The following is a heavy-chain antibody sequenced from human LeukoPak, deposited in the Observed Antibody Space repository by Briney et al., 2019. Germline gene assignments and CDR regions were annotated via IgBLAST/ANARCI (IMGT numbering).Heavy chain of an antibody. V-gene: IGHV4-30-2*01. D-gene: IGHD2-15*01. Sequence: SQTPSLTCAVSGGSISSGGYSWSWIRQPPGKGLEWIGYIYHSGSTYYNPSLKSRVTISVDRSKNQFSLKLSSVTAADTAVYCCARDPGYCSGGSCIHWFDPWGQGTLVTVSS. J-gene: IGHJ5*02. CDR2: IYHSGST. CDR3: ARDPGYCSGGSCIHWFDP. CDR1: GGSISSGGYS.